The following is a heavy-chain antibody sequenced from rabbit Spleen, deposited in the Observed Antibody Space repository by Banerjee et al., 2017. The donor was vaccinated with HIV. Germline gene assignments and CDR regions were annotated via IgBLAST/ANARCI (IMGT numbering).Heavy chain of an antibody. Sequence: QSLEESGGGLVKPGASLTLTCKASGFSFSSNDYICWVRQAPGKGLEWIACIYAGSSGSTYYASWAKGRFTISKTSSTTVTLQMTSLTAADTATYFCARGFYTYDDYADFYGYYFNLWGQGTLVTVS. CDR3: ARGFYTYDDYADFYGYYFNL. CDR2: IYAGSSGST. CDR1: GFSFSSNDY. D-gene: IGHD2-1*01. V-gene: IGHV1S40*01. J-gene: IGHJ4*01.